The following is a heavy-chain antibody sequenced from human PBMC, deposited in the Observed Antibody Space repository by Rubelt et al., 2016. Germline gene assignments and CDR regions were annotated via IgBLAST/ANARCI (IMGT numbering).Heavy chain of an antibody. CDR2: IHTSGST. Sequence: VQLQESGPGLVKPSETLSLTCTVSGASMNSHYWNWIRQPAGKGLEWIGRIHTSGSTNYNPSFKSRVTILVDTSKNQFSLKLSSVTAADTAVYYCVSPGKEEWFSFDYWGQGTLVTVSS. J-gene: IGHJ4*02. CDR3: VSPGKEEWFSFDY. CDR1: GASMNSHY. D-gene: IGHD3-3*01. V-gene: IGHV4-4*07.